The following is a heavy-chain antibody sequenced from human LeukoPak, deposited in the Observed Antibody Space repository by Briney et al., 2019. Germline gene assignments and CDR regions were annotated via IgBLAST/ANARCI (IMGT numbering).Heavy chain of an antibody. J-gene: IGHJ3*02. CDR2: IYNSGRT. CDR3: ARGYEVGATTFDI. V-gene: IGHV4-4*07. CDR1: GGSISSYY. D-gene: IGHD1-26*01. Sequence: PSETLSLTCTVSGGSISSYYWSWIRQSAGKGLEWIGRIYNSGRTNYNPSLKSRVTMSVDTSKNQFSLRLSSVTAADTAVYYCARGYEVGATTFDIWGQGTMVTVSS.